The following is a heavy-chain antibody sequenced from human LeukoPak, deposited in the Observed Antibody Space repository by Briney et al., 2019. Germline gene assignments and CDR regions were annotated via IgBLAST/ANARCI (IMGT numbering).Heavy chain of an antibody. J-gene: IGHJ4*02. D-gene: IGHD5-24*01. Sequence: GESLKISCTASGYDFANSWIGWVRQMPGKGLEWMGIIYPRDSDTIYSPSFQGQVTISAGKSIRTAYLQRSSLTASDTAIYYCAGGERAMATRKAGFDYWGQGTLVTVSS. CDR2: IYPRDSDT. V-gene: IGHV5-51*01. CDR3: AGGERAMATRKAGFDY. CDR1: GYDFANSW.